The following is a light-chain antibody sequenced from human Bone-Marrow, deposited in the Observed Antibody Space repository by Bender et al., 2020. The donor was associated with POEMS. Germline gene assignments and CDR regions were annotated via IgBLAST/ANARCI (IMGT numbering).Light chain of an antibody. Sequence: QSALTQPASVSGSPGQSIAIACTGTSSDVGGYNYVSWYQHHPGTAPKLMIYDVSNRASGVSDRFTGSKSGNTASLTISGLPAEDEANYYCSSYTSSSTLVFGGGTKLTVL. V-gene: IGLV2-14*03. CDR3: SSYTSSSTLV. CDR1: SSDVGGYNY. J-gene: IGLJ2*01. CDR2: DVS.